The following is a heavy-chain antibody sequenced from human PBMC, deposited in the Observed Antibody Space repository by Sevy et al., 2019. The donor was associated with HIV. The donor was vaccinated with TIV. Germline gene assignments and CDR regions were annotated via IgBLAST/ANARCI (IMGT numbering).Heavy chain of an antibody. CDR3: ARVIDYGELGNWFDP. Sequence: GGSLRLSCAASGFTFSSYSMNWVRQAPGKGLEWVSSISSSSSYIYYADSVKGRFTISRDNAKNSLYLEMNNLGAEDTAVYYCARVIDYGELGNWFDPWGQGTLVTVSS. CDR2: ISSSSSYI. CDR1: GFTFSSYS. D-gene: IGHD4-17*01. V-gene: IGHV3-21*01. J-gene: IGHJ5*02.